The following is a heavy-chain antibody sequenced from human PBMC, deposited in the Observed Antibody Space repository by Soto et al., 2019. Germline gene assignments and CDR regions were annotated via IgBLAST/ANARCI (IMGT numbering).Heavy chain of an antibody. CDR1: GFTFSSYS. J-gene: IGHJ4*02. CDR3: ASSEPVVVIATRFDY. V-gene: IGHV3-48*01. D-gene: IGHD2-21*01. Sequence: GGSLRLSCAASGFTFSSYSMNWVRQAPGKGLEWVSYISSSSSTIYYADSVKGRFTISRDNAKNSLYLQMNSLRAEDTAVYYCASSEPVVVIATRFDYWGQGTLVTVSS. CDR2: ISSSSSTI.